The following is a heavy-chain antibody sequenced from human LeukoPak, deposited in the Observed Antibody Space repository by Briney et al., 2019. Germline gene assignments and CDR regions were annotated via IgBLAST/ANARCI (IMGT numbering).Heavy chain of an antibody. V-gene: IGHV1-24*01. CDR1: GYTLTELS. Sequence: ASVKVSCKVSGYTLTELSMHWVRQAPGKGLEWMGGFDPEDGETIYAQKFQGRVTMTEDTSTDTAYMELSSLRSEDTAVYYCATDTPSSGSYYDAFDIWGQGTVVTVSS. CDR3: ATDTPSSGSYYDAFDI. D-gene: IGHD1-26*01. J-gene: IGHJ3*02. CDR2: FDPEDGET.